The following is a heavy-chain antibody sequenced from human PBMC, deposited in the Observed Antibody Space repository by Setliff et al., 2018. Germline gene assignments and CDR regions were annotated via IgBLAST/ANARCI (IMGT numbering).Heavy chain of an antibody. V-gene: IGHV3-30*18. CDR3: AKADSRTLWDGFDI. Sequence: GESLTISCAASGFTFSNYGMHWVRQAPGKGLVWVAFISYDGSNKYYADSVKGRFTISRDNSKNTLYLQMNSLRPEDTAVYYCAKADSRTLWDGFDIWGQGTMVTVSS. CDR1: GFTFSNYG. CDR2: ISYDGSNK. J-gene: IGHJ3*02.